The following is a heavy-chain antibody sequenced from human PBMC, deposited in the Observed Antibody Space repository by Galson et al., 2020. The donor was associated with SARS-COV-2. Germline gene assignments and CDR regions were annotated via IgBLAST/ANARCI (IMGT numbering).Heavy chain of an antibody. Sequence: SLKISCAASGFTFDDYAMHWVRQAPGKGLEWVSGISWNSGSIGYADSVKGRFTISRDNAKNSLFLQMNSLRAEDTAFYYCAKSGSYPLGWFDPWGQGTLVTVSS. CDR2: ISWNSGSI. J-gene: IGHJ5*02. CDR3: AKSGSYPLGWFDP. D-gene: IGHD1-26*01. V-gene: IGHV3-9*01. CDR1: GFTFDDYA.